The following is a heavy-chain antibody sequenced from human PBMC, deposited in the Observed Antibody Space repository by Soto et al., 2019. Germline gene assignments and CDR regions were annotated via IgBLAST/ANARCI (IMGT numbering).Heavy chain of an antibody. D-gene: IGHD1-26*01. CDR3: AYGGSCDY. CDR1: GFSFNTYE. Sequence: EVQLVESGGGLVQPGGSLRLSCAASGFSFNTYEMNWVRQAPGKGLEWVSYISSSGSTIYYADSVKGRFTVSRDNGKKSLYLQMNGLRAEDTAVYYCAYGGSCDYWGQGTQVTVSS. CDR2: ISSSGSTI. V-gene: IGHV3-48*03. J-gene: IGHJ4*02.